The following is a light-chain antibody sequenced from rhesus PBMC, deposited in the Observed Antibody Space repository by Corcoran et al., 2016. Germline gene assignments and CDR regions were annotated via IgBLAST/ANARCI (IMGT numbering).Light chain of an antibody. CDR1: ERISTR. CDR3: LQYYGSPFT. V-gene: IGKV1-22*01. Sequence: DIQMTQSPSSLSASVGDTVTITCRASERISTRLDWYQQKPGKPPKLLIYRESNYQVGVPSRFSGSGSGTDFPLTFSSLQPEDSATYYCLQYYGSPFTFGPGTKVDIE. J-gene: IGKJ3*01. CDR2: RES.